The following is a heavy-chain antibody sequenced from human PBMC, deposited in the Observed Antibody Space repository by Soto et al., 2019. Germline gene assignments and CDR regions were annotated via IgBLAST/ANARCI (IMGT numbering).Heavy chain of an antibody. CDR1: GGSISSSNW. Sequence: PSETLSLTCAVSGGSISSSNWWSWVRQPPGKGLEWIGEIYHSGSTNYNPSLKSRVTISVDKSKNQFSLQLSSVTAADTALYYCARDPPLPSAMVDWGQGTLVTVSS. D-gene: IGHD2-2*01. CDR2: IYHSGST. V-gene: IGHV4-4*02. J-gene: IGHJ4*02. CDR3: ARDPPLPSAMVD.